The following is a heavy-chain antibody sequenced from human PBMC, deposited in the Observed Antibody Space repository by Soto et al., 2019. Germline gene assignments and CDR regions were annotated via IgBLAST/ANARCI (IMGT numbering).Heavy chain of an antibody. CDR3: ARDWGTDFYQLDS. J-gene: IGHJ4*02. Sequence: SETLSLTCAVSGYSISTGFNWAWIRQPPGKGLEWIGSIYHSGSTYYNLSLKSRVTISSDASKNQISLKLSSVTAADTALYYCARDWGTDFYQLDSWGQGTLVTVSS. CDR1: GYSISTGFN. V-gene: IGHV4-38-2*02. D-gene: IGHD2-2*01. CDR2: IYHSGST.